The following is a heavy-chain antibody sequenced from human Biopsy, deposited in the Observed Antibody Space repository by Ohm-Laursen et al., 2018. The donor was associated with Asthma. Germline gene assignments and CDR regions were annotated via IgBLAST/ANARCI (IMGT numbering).Heavy chain of an antibody. CDR1: GFSFIGYY. CDR3: ARIKIRIGAGTDRYFDL. V-gene: IGHV1-2*06. D-gene: IGHD3-16*01. J-gene: IGHJ2*01. CDR2: IDPNSGGT. Sequence: SVYVSRKTSGFSFIGYYLHWLRQAPGQGLEWMGRIDPNSGGTNYAQKFLGRVTMTRDTSVNTAFMVLSRLRSDDTAVYYCARIKIRIGAGTDRYFDLWGRGTLVTVSS.